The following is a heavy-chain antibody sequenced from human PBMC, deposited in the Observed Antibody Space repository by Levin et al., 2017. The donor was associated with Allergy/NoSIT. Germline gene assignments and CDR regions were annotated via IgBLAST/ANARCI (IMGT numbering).Heavy chain of an antibody. CDR1: GYTFTGYY. CDR3: AREAVAVVVGWFDP. J-gene: IGHJ5*02. V-gene: IGHV1-2*02. D-gene: IGHD6-19*01. CDR2: INPNSGGT. Sequence: ASVKVSCKASGYTFTGYYMHWVRQAPGQGLEWMGWINPNSGGTNYAQKFQGRVTMTRDTSISTAYMELSRLRSDDTAVYYCAREAVAVVVGWFDPWGQGTLVTVSS.